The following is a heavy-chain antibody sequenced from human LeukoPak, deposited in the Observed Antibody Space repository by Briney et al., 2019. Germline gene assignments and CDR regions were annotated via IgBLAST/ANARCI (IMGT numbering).Heavy chain of an antibody. CDR2: ISGSGTVT. V-gene: IGHV3-23*01. Sequence: GGSLRLSCAASGFTFSNHAMNWVRQAPGKGLEWVSIISGSGTVTYYADSVKGRFTISRDNSKNTLYLQMNSLRTEDTAVYYCAKAEGYDILTGLDYWGQGTLVTVSS. D-gene: IGHD3-9*01. J-gene: IGHJ4*02. CDR3: AKAEGYDILTGLDY. CDR1: GFTFSNHA.